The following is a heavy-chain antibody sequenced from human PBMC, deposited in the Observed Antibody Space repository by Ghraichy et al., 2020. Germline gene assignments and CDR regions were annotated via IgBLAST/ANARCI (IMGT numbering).Heavy chain of an antibody. Sequence: TLSLTCSVSGGSISNYYWSWIRQPPGKGLEWIGYIYYSGSTNYNPSLKSRVTISLDTSKNHFSLKLSSVTAADTAVYYCARVSFMVRGVPCYGMDVWGQGTTVTVSS. CDR2: IYYSGST. CDR3: ARVSFMVRGVPCYGMDV. D-gene: IGHD3-10*01. CDR1: GGSISNYY. J-gene: IGHJ6*02. V-gene: IGHV4-59*01.